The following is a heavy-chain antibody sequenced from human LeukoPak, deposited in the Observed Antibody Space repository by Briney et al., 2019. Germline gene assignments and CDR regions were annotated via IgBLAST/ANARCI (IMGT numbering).Heavy chain of an antibody. Sequence: PGGSLRLSCAASGFTFNRNNMNWVRQAPGKGLEWVSYISSTSITMYYADSVKGRFTIYRDNAKKSLYLQMNSLRADDTAVYYCARETILAVAGDFWGQGTLVTVSS. CDR1: GFTFNRNN. J-gene: IGHJ4*02. CDR3: ARETILAVAGDF. D-gene: IGHD6-19*01. CDR2: ISSTSITM. V-gene: IGHV3-48*01.